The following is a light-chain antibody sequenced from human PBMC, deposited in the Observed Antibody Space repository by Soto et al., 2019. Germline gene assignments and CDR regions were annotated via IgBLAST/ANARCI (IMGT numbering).Light chain of an antibody. V-gene: IGKV3-15*01. CDR2: GAS. Sequence: EIVMTQSPATLSVSALERATLSFRASQSVRSNLAWYQQKPGQSPRLLIYGASTRATGIPARFSGSGSGTQFTLTISSLQSEDFAVYYCQQYNNWPPAWTFGQGTKVDIK. CDR3: QQYNNWPPAWT. J-gene: IGKJ1*01. CDR1: QSVRSN.